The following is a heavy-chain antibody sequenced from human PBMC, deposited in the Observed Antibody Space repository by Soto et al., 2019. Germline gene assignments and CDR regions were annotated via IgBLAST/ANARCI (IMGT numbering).Heavy chain of an antibody. CDR3: AHGSCSSADCYPNPYLDY. CDR2: IYWDDDE. J-gene: IGHJ4*02. D-gene: IGHD2-2*01. V-gene: IGHV2-5*02. CDR1: GFSLSTTAEG. Sequence: QITLKESGPTLVKPTQTLTLTCTFSGFSLSTTAEGVGWIRQPPGKALEWLALIYWDDDERYSPSLKSRLTITKDTPKNQVVLTMTNVDPVDTATYYCAHGSCSSADCYPNPYLDYWGQGILVTGSS.